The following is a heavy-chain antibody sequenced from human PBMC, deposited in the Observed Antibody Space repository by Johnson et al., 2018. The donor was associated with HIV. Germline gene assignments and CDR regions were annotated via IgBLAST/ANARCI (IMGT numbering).Heavy chain of an antibody. CDR3: ARDLGWMAFDV. Sequence: VQLVESGGGLVQPGGSLRLSCAASGFTFSSYWMSWVRQAPGKGLEWVANIKQDGSEKYYVDSVKGRFTISRDNSKNTLYLQMNSLRAEDTAMYYCARDLGWMAFDVWGQGAMVTVSS. CDR2: IKQDGSEK. V-gene: IGHV3-7*03. CDR1: GFTFSSYW. J-gene: IGHJ3*01. D-gene: IGHD2-2*03.